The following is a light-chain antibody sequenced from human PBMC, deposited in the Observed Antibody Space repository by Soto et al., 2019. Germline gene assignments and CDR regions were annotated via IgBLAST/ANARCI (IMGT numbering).Light chain of an antibody. CDR1: SSNIGTNT. V-gene: IGLV1-44*01. CDR2: INN. CDR3: AAWDDTLDGVV. J-gene: IGLJ2*01. Sequence: QSVLTQPPSASGTPGQRVTISCSGRSSNIGTNTVNWYQQLPGTAPKLLIYINNQRPSGVPDRFSGSKSGTSASLAISGLQSEDEADSSCAAWDDTLDGVVFGGGTKLTVL.